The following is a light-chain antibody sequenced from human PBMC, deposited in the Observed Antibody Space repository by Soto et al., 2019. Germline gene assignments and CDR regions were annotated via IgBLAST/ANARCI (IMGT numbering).Light chain of an antibody. V-gene: IGLV2-23*03. Sequence: QSALAQPASVSGSPGQSITISCTGTSSDVGSYNLVSWYQQHPGKAPKLMIYEGSKRPSGVSNRFSGSKSGNTASLTTSGLQAEDEADYYCCSYAGSSTFYVYGTGPNVTVL. J-gene: IGLJ1*01. CDR1: SSDVGSYNL. CDR3: CSYAGSSTFYV. CDR2: EGS.